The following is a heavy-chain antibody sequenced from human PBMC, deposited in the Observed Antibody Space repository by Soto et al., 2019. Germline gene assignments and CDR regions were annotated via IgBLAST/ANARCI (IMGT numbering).Heavy chain of an antibody. CDR2: IIPIFGTA. Sequence: QVQLVQSGAEVRKPGSSVKVSCKASGGTFSRHAIGWVRQAPGQGLEWMGGIIPIFGTANHAQKFQGRVTIIADESTSTVYMELSSLRSEDTAMYYCARGWGYDSNDYYYAYWGQGPLVIVSS. V-gene: IGHV1-69*01. J-gene: IGHJ4*02. CDR3: ARGWGYDSNDYYYAY. D-gene: IGHD3-22*01. CDR1: GGTFSRHA.